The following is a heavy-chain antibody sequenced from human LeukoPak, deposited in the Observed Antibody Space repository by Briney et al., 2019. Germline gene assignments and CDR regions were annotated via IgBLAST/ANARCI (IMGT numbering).Heavy chain of an antibody. Sequence: GGSLRLSCAASGFTFSSYSMNWVRQAPGKGLEWVSYISSSSSTIYYADSVKGRFTISRDNAENSLYLQMNSLRAEDTAVYYCARVNYNPHLVHAFDIWGQGTMVTVSS. D-gene: IGHD3-10*01. J-gene: IGHJ3*02. V-gene: IGHV3-48*01. CDR3: ARVNYNPHLVHAFDI. CDR2: ISSSSSTI. CDR1: GFTFSSYS.